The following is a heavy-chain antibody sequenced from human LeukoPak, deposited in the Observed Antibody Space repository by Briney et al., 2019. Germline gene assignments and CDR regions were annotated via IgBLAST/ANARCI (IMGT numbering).Heavy chain of an antibody. Sequence: GGSLRLSCPTSRFTFSSHGMHWVRQAPGKGLEWVAVIWSDGSNEYYADSVKGRFTISRDNSKDTLYLEMTSLWAEDTAVYYCARDSRSDDTGGLDVWGKGTTVTVSS. CDR2: IWSDGSNE. CDR1: RFTFSSHG. J-gene: IGHJ6*04. V-gene: IGHV3-33*01. D-gene: IGHD3-10*01. CDR3: ARDSRSDDTGGLDV.